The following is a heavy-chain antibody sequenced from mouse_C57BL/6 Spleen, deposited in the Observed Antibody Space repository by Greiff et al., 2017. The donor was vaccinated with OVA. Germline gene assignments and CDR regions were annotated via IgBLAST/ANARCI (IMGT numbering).Heavy chain of an antibody. CDR3: ARDGNSYYDC. V-gene: IGHV1-52*01. D-gene: IGHD1-1*01. CDR1: GYTFTSYW. CDR2: IDPSDSET. J-gene: IGHJ2*01. Sequence: QVQLKQPGAELVRPGSSVKLSCKASGYTFTSYWLHWVKQRPIQGLEWIGNIDPSDSETHYNQKFKDKATLTVDKSSSTAYMQLSSLTSEDAAVYYCARDGNSYYDCWGQGTTLTVST.